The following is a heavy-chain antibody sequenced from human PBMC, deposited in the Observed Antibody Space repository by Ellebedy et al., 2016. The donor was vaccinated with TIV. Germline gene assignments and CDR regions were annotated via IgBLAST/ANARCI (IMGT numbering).Heavy chain of an antibody. CDR3: ARGRRSSYDLPLQH. Sequence: GSLRLSXAVYGGSFSRYYWSWIRQPPGKGLEWIGEINHSGITNYNPSLKSRVTISGDTSKNKFYLKLSSVTAADTAVYYCARGRRSSYDLPLQHWGQGTLVTVSS. D-gene: IGHD5-18*01. J-gene: IGHJ1*01. V-gene: IGHV4-34*01. CDR1: GGSFSRYY. CDR2: INHSGIT.